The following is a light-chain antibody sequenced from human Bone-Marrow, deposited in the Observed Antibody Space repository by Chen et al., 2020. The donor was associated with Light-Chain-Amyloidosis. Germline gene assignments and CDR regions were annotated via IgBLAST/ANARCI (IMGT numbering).Light chain of an antibody. CDR2: EVT. CDR1: SSDVGGDNH. J-gene: IGLJ1*01. CDR3: SSYTITNTLV. Sequence: SALTQPPPVSGTPGQSLTLPCTGTSSDVGGDNHVSWYQQHPDKAPKLMIYEVTNRPSWVPDRFSGSKSDNTASLTISGLQTEDEADYFCSSYTITNTLVFGSGTRVTVL. V-gene: IGLV2-14*01.